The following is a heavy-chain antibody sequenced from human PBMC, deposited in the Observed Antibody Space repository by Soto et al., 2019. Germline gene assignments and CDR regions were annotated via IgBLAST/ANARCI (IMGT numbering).Heavy chain of an antibody. D-gene: IGHD3-10*01. J-gene: IGHJ4*02. CDR1: GYTFTSYA. V-gene: IGHV1-18*01. CDR2: ISVYNGKT. CDR3: ARDAGMRVASGIDY. Sequence: QVQLVQSGAEVKKPGASVKVSCKPSGYTFTSYAINWVRQAPGQGLEWMGWISVYNGKTNLAQKLQGRVTLTTDTSTRTAYMELRSLRSDDTAMYYCARDAGMRVASGIDYWGQGTLVTVSS.